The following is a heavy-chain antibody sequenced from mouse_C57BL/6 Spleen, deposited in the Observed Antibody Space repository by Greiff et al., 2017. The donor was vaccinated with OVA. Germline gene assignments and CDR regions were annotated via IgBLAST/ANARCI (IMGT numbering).Heavy chain of an antibody. V-gene: IGHV5-4*01. J-gene: IGHJ1*03. Sequence: EVQLVESGGGLVKPGGSLKLSCAASGFTFSSYAMSWVRQTPEKRLEWVATISDGGSYTYYPDNVKGRFTISRDNAKNNLYLQMSHLKSEDTAMYYCARDDGSSYVDWYFDVWGTGTTVTVSS. CDR3: ARDDGSSYVDWYFDV. D-gene: IGHD1-1*01. CDR2: ISDGGSYT. CDR1: GFTFSSYA.